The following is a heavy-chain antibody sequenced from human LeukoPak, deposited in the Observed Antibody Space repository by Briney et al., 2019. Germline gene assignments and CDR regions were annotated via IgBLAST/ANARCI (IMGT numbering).Heavy chain of an antibody. J-gene: IGHJ5*02. CDR3: ARHGDRSGYYYDRNGWFDP. V-gene: IGHV4-39*01. D-gene: IGHD3-22*01. Sequence: SETLSLTCTVSGGSISSSSYYWGWIRQPPGKGLEWIGRIYYRGSTYYNPSLKSRVTISVDTSKNQFSLKLSSVTAADTAVYYCARHGDRSGYYYDRNGWFDPWGQGTLVTVSS. CDR1: GGSISSSSYY. CDR2: IYYRGST.